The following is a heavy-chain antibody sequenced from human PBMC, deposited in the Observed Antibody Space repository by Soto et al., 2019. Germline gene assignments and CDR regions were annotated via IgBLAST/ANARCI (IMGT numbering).Heavy chain of an antibody. D-gene: IGHD6-13*01. CDR3: ARQLVGAGYGLDV. CDR1: GFTFSSYA. V-gene: IGHV3-23*01. CDR2: ISGSGGST. J-gene: IGHJ6*02. Sequence: EVQLLESGGGLVQPGGSLRLSCAASGFTFSSYAMSWVRQAPGKGLEWVSAISGSGGSTYYADSVKGRFTISRDNSKNARYLQRTSLRAEDTAVSCWARQLVGAGYGLDVWGQGTAVTVS.